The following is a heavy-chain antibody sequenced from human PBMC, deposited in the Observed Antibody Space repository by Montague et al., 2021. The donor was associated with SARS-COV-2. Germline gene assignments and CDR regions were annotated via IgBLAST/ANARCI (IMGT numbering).Heavy chain of an antibody. CDR2: ISSNGGST. Sequence: SLRLSCAASGFTFSSYAMHWVRQAPGKGLEYVSAISSNGGSTYYANSVKGRFTISRDNSKNTLYLQMGSLRAEDMAVYYCARGRAVAVYDYWGQGTLSPSPQ. CDR3: ARGRAVAVYDY. V-gene: IGHV3-64*01. J-gene: IGHJ4*02. CDR1: GFTFSSYA. D-gene: IGHD6-19*01.